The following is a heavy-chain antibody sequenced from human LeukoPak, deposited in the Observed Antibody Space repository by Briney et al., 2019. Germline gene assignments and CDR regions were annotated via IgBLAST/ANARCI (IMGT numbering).Heavy chain of an antibody. V-gene: IGHV3-33*06. CDR1: GFTFSSYG. D-gene: IGHD4-17*01. CDR2: IWYDGSDK. CDR3: AKDTTTLWAFDI. J-gene: IGHJ3*02. Sequence: PGRSLRLSCAASGFTFSSYGMHWVRQAPGKGLEWVAVIWYDGSDKYYADSVKGRFTISRDNSKNTLYLQMNSLRAEDTAVYYCAKDTTTLWAFDIWGQGTMVTVSS.